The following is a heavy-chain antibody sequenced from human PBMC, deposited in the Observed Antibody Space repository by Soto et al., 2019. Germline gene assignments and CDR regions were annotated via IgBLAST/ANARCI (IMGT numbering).Heavy chain of an antibody. Sequence: QVQLVQSGAEVKKPGSSVKVSCKASGGTFSSYTISWVRQAPGQGLEWMGRIIPILGIANYAQKFQGRVTITADKSTSTAYMELSSLRSEDTAVYYCARDPGYYGSGSYYAFDYWGQGTLVTVSS. V-gene: IGHV1-69*08. J-gene: IGHJ4*02. CDR3: ARDPGYYGSGSYYAFDY. D-gene: IGHD3-10*01. CDR1: GGTFSSYT. CDR2: IIPILGIA.